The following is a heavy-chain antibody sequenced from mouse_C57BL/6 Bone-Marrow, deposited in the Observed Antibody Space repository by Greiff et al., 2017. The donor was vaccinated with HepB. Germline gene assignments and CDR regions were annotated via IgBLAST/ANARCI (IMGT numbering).Heavy chain of an antibody. CDR3: AIGTTVVATDWYFDV. J-gene: IGHJ1*03. D-gene: IGHD1-1*01. CDR2: IYPGSGST. CDR1: GYTFTSYW. V-gene: IGHV1-55*01. Sequence: QVQLQQPGAELVKPGASVKMSCKASGYTFTSYWITWVKQRPGQGLEWIGDIYPGSGSTNYNEKFKSKATLTVDTSSSTAYMQLSSLTSEDSAVYYCAIGTTVVATDWYFDVWGTGTTVTVSS.